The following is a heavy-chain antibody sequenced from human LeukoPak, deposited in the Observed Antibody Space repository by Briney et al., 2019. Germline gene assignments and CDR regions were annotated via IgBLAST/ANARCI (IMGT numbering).Heavy chain of an antibody. D-gene: IGHD3-3*01. V-gene: IGHV3-30*02. J-gene: IGHJ6*03. CDR2: IRYDGTNK. Sequence: GGSLRLSCAASGFTFSSYGMLWVRQAPGKGLEWAAFIRYDGTNKYYADSAKGRFTISRDNSKNTLYVQMNSLRAEDTAVYYCAKAPRFYNDYYYYMDVWGKGTTVTVSS. CDR3: AKAPRFYNDYYYYMDV. CDR1: GFTFSSYG.